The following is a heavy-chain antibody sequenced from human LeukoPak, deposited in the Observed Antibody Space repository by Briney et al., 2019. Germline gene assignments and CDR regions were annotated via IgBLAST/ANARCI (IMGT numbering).Heavy chain of an antibody. V-gene: IGHV3-11*04. D-gene: IGHD1-26*01. Sequence: PGGSLRLSCAASGFTFSDFYMTWIRQAPGKGLEWVSYITSAGSTYYADSVKGRFTISRDNAKTSLYLQMNNLGAEDTAVYYCARDRGPHGSSPSSGAFDIWGQGTMVTVSS. CDR1: GFTFSDFY. CDR2: ITSAGST. J-gene: IGHJ3*02. CDR3: ARDRGPHGSSPSSGAFDI.